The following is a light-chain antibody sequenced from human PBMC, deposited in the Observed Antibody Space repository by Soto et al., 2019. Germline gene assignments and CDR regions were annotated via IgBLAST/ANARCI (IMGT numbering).Light chain of an antibody. CDR3: QQYGGSPRT. Sequence: EIVLTQFPGTLSLSSGERATPSCRASQGVTGNSLAWYQQKLGRAPRVLIYGASNRATGIPDRFSGSGSGTDFTLTITRLEPEDFAVYFCQQYGGSPRTFGQGTRLEIK. J-gene: IGKJ5*01. V-gene: IGKV3-20*01. CDR1: QGVTGNS. CDR2: GAS.